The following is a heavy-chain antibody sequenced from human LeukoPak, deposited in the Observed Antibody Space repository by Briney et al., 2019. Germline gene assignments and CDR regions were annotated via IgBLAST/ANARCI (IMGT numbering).Heavy chain of an antibody. Sequence: SQTLSLTCTVSGGSISSGDYYWSWIRQPPGKGLEWIGYIYYSGSTYYNPSLKSRVTISVDTSKNQFSLKLGSVTAADTAVYYCARVEDGDYAADWGQGTLVTVSS. CDR1: GGSISSGDYY. J-gene: IGHJ4*02. CDR2: IYYSGST. D-gene: IGHD4-17*01. V-gene: IGHV4-30-4*01. CDR3: ARVEDGDYAAD.